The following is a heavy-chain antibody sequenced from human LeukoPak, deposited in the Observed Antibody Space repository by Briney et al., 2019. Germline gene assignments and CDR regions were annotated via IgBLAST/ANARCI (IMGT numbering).Heavy chain of an antibody. CDR3: ARESYIYGSGSHDAFDI. D-gene: IGHD3-10*01. Sequence: PSETLSLTCAVYGGSFSGYYWSWIRQPPGKGLEWIGEINHSGRTNYNPSPKSRVTISVDTSKNQFSLKLSSVTAADTAAYYCARESYIYGSGSHDAFDIWGQGTMVTVSS. V-gene: IGHV4-34*01. CDR1: GGSFSGYY. CDR2: INHSGRT. J-gene: IGHJ3*02.